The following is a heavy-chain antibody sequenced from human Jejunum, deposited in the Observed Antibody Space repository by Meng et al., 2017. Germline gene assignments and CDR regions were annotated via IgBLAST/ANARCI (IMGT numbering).Heavy chain of an antibody. CDR1: GDSVSNGDYY. V-gene: IGHV4-61*08. CDR3: ARVFGFGNYYDRTWNYYFDY. Sequence: SETLSLTCTVFGDSVSNGDYYWSWIRQPPGKGLEWIAYVYHSGSANYNSSLKSRVTISVDTSRNQFSLRLTSVTAADTAVYYCARVFGFGNYYDRTWNYYFDYWSQGTLVTVSS. J-gene: IGHJ4*02. D-gene: IGHD3-16*01. CDR2: VYHSGSA.